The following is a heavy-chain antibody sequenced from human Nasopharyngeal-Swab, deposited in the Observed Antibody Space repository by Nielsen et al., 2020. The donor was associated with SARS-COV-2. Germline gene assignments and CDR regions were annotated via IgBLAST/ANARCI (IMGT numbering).Heavy chain of an antibody. V-gene: IGHV3-48*04. CDR3: ARTEHGGSYYYGMDV. D-gene: IGHD1/OR15-1a*01. Sequence: WIRQPPGKALEWVSYISDSSSIIYYTNSVKGRFTVSRDSAKNSLYLQMNSLRAEDTAVYYCARTEHGGSYYYGMDVWGQGTTVTVSS. J-gene: IGHJ6*02. CDR2: ISDSSSII.